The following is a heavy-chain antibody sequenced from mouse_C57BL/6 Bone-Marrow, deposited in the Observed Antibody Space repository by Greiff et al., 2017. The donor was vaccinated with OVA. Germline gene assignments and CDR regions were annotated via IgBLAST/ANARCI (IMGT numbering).Heavy chain of an antibody. Sequence: EVQRVESGGDLVKPGGSLKLSCAASGFTFSSYGMSWVRQTPDKRLEWVATISSGGSYTYYPDSVKGRFTISRDNAKNTLYLQMSSLKSEDTAMYYCARRNWDCFDYWGRGTTLTVSS. CDR1: GFTFSSYG. J-gene: IGHJ2*01. D-gene: IGHD4-1*01. CDR2: ISSGGSYT. CDR3: ARRNWDCFDY. V-gene: IGHV5-6*01.